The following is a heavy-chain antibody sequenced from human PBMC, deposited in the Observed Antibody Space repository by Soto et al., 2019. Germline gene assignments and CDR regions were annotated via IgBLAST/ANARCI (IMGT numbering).Heavy chain of an antibody. CDR2: INAGNGNT. D-gene: IGHD2-15*01. V-gene: IGHV1-3*01. CDR1: GYTFTSYA. Sequence: GASVKVSCKASGYTFTSYAMHWVRQAPGQRIEWMVWINAGNGNTKYSQKFQGRVTITRDTSASTAYMELSSLRSEDTAVYYCSRDKGYCSGGSCYPVNWFDPWGQGTLVTVSS. CDR3: SRDKGYCSGGSCYPVNWFDP. J-gene: IGHJ5*02.